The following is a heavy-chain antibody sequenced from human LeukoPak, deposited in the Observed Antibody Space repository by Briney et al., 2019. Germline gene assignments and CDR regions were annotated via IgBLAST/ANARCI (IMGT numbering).Heavy chain of an antibody. J-gene: IGHJ4*02. V-gene: IGHV3-30*18. CDR1: GFTFSSYG. CDR3: AKGLRYFDWPFDY. CDR2: ISYDGSNK. Sequence: GGSLRLSCAASGFTFSSYGMHWVRQAPGKGLEWVAVISYDGSNKYYADSVKGRFTISRGNSKNTLYLQMNSLRAEDTAVYYCAKGLRYFDWPFDYWGQGTLVTVSS. D-gene: IGHD3-9*01.